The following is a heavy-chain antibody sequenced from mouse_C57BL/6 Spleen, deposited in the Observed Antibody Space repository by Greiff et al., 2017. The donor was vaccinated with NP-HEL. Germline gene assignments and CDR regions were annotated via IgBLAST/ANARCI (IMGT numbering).Heavy chain of an antibody. D-gene: IGHD2-4*01. CDR2: ISSGSSTI. CDR3: ARSDDYDGYFDY. J-gene: IGHJ2*01. V-gene: IGHV5-17*01. CDR1: GFTFSDYG. Sequence: EVQGVESGGGLVKPGGSLKLSCAASGFTFSDYGMHWVRQAPEKGLEWVAYISSGSSTIYYADTVKGRFTISRDNAKNTLFLQMTSLGSEDTAMYYCARSDDYDGYFDYWGQGTTLPVSS.